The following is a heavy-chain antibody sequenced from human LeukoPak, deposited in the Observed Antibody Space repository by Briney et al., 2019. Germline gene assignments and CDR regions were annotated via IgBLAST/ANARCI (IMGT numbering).Heavy chain of an antibody. Sequence: SETLSLTCTVSGDSVSSGSYYWSWIRQPAGKRLELIGRFYISGSTTYNPSLKSRVTISVDTSKNQFSLKLNSVTAADTAVYYCARERISAVGYFYYYMDLWGKGTTVTVSS. CDR2: FYISGST. CDR1: GDSVSSGSYY. CDR3: ARERISAVGYFYYYMDL. V-gene: IGHV4-61*02. J-gene: IGHJ6*03. D-gene: IGHD6-25*01.